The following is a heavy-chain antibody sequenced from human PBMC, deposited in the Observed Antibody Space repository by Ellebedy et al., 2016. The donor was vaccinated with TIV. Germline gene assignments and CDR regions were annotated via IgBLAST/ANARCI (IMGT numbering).Heavy chain of an antibody. CDR1: GFTVTNDY. CDR2: IDSGDSS. V-gene: IGHV3-53*01. D-gene: IGHD6-19*01. CDR3: ARDRRYSSGWYDSGYVWYFDY. J-gene: IGHJ4*02. Sequence: GGSLRLXXVASGFTVTNDYMTWVRQAPGKGLEWVSVIDSGDSSYYADSVKGRFTISRDSPKNTLYLQMNSLRGEDTAVYYCARDRRYSSGWYDSGYVWYFDYWGQGTLVTVSS.